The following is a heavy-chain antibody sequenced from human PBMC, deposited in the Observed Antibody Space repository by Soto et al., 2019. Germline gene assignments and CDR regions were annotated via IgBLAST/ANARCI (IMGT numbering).Heavy chain of an antibody. CDR3: ARDRRGEGVVATTAYYYYYMDV. CDR2: ISSSSSTI. CDR1: GVTFSSYS. Sequence: GGSLRLSSAASGVTFSSYSMNWVRQAPGKGLEWFSYISSSSSTIYYADSVKGRFTISRDNAKSSLYLQLNSLRAEDTAVYYCARDRRGEGVVATTAYYYYYMDVWGKGTTVTVSS. V-gene: IGHV3-48*01. J-gene: IGHJ6*03. D-gene: IGHD5-12*01.